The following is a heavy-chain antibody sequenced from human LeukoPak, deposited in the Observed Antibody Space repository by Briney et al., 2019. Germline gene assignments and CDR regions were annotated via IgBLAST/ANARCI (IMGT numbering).Heavy chain of an antibody. V-gene: IGHV3-66*01. D-gene: IGHD2-15*01. CDR1: GFIVSSNY. CDR2: IYSGGST. Sequence: GGSLRLSCAASGFIVSSNYMSWVRQAPGKGLEWVSVIYSGGSTYYADSVNGRFTISRDNSKNTLYLQMNSLRAEDTAVYYCAKGCSGGSCYSWFDPWGQGTLVTVSS. CDR3: AKGCSGGSCYSWFDP. J-gene: IGHJ5*02.